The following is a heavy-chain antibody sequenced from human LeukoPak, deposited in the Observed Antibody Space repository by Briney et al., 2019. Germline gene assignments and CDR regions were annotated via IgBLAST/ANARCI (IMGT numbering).Heavy chain of an antibody. V-gene: IGHV4-4*07. CDR2: IYTGGGT. CDR1: GGSISSHY. Sequence: SETLSLTCTVSGGSISSHYWSWLRQPAGKGLEWIGRIYTGGGTNYNPSLGSRVTMSIDTSKNQFSLRLSSVTAADTAVYYCARDCTSFSCPLFDYWGQGTLVTVSS. J-gene: IGHJ4*02. D-gene: IGHD2-2*01. CDR3: ARDCTSFSCPLFDY.